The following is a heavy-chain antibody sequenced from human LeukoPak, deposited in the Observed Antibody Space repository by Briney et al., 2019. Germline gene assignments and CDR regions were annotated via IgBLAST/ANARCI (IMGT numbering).Heavy chain of an antibody. Sequence: PGGSLRLSCAASGFTFSSYSMNWVRQAPGKGLEWVSSISSSSSYIYYADSVKGRFTISRDNAKNSLYLQMNILRAEDTAVYYCARAGYDYGDPGEVLLDYWGQGTLVTVSS. D-gene: IGHD4-17*01. V-gene: IGHV3-21*01. CDR2: ISSSSSYI. CDR1: GFTFSSYS. J-gene: IGHJ4*02. CDR3: ARAGYDYGDPGEVLLDY.